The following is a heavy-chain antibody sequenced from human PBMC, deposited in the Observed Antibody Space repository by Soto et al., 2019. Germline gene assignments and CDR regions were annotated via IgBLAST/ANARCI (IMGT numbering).Heavy chain of an antibody. CDR1: GGSVSSGSYY. CDR2: IYYSGST. CDR3: ARGTGHYYGMDV. Sequence: SETLSLTCTVSGGSVSSGSYYWSRIRQPPGKGLEWIGYIYYSGSTNYNPSLKSRVTISVDTSKNQFSLKLSSVTAADTAVYYCARGTGHYYGMDVWGQGTTVTVSS. J-gene: IGHJ6*02. D-gene: IGHD2-2*01. V-gene: IGHV4-61*01.